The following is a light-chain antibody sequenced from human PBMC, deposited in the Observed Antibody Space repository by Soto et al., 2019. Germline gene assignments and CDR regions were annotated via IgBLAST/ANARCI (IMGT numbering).Light chain of an antibody. V-gene: IGKV4-1*01. Sequence: DIVMTQSPDSLAVSLGERATINCKSSQNILYTSNSKNYLAWYQQKPGQPPKLLIYWASARESGVPDRFSGSGSDTDFTLTISSLQAVDVAVYYCQQYYSTPLTFGQGTKVEIK. J-gene: IGKJ1*01. CDR2: WAS. CDR1: QNILYTSNSKNY. CDR3: QQYYSTPLT.